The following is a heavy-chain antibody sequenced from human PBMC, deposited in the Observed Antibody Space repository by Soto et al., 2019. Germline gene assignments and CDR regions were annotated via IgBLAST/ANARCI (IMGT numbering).Heavy chain of an antibody. J-gene: IGHJ4*02. Sequence: SETLSLTCTVSGGSVTGFYWSWIRQPPGKGLEWIGYIFHSGSSNYHPSLKSRVTISVDTSKSQISLRLTSVTAADTAVYYCARASGLGVAHIDYWGQGTLVTLSS. CDR1: GGSVTGFY. CDR3: ARASGLGVAHIDY. V-gene: IGHV4-59*02. D-gene: IGHD6-19*01. CDR2: IFHSGSS.